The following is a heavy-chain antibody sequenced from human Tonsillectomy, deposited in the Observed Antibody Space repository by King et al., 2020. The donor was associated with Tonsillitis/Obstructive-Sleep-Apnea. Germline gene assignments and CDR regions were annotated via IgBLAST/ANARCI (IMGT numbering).Heavy chain of an antibody. V-gene: IGHV3-74*01. CDR3: ARLPTLTTTGG. D-gene: IGHD4-11*01. CDR1: GFTFSRYW. J-gene: IGHJ4*02. Sequence: VQLVESGGGLVQPGGSLRLSCAPSGFTFSRYWMHWVRQAPGKGLVWVSRIISDGSTTTYEDSVKGRFTISRNNAKKTLYLQMNSLRAEDTAVYYCARLPTLTTTGGWGQGTLVTVSS. CDR2: IISDGSTT.